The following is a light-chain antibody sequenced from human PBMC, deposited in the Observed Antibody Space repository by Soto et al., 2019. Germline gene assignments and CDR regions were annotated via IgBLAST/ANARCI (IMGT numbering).Light chain of an antibody. J-gene: IGKJ2*01. Sequence: EIVLTQSPGTLSLSPGERATLSCRASQSVSSCYLAWYQKKPGKAPRLLIYGASSRGTGLPDRFSGSGSGTDFTLTISRLEPEDFAVYYCQQYDSSPPTFGQGTKLEIK. V-gene: IGKV3-20*01. CDR1: QSVSSCY. CDR3: QQYDSSPPT. CDR2: GAS.